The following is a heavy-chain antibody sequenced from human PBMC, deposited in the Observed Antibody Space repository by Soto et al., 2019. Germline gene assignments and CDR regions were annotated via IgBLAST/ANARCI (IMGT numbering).Heavy chain of an antibody. CDR3: AKDYDSSGYYQNAFDI. J-gene: IGHJ3*02. V-gene: IGHV3-30*18. CDR1: GFTFSSYG. Sequence: VGSLRLSCAASGFTFSSYGMHWVRQAPGKGLEWVAVISYDGSNKYYADSVKGRFTISRDNSKNTLYLQMNSLRAEDTAVYYCAKDYDSSGYYQNAFDIWGQGTMVTVSS. CDR2: ISYDGSNK. D-gene: IGHD3-22*01.